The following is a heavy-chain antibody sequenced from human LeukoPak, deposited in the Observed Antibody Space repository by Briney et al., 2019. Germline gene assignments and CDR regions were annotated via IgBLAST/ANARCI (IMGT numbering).Heavy chain of an antibody. Sequence: SGGSLRLSCAASRFTFSSYSMNWVRQAPGKGLEWGSSISSSSSYIYYADSVKGRFTISRDNAKNSLYLQMNSLRAEDTAVYYCARDLGYSSGWSTDYWGQGTLVTVSS. J-gene: IGHJ4*02. CDR3: ARDLGYSSGWSTDY. CDR2: ISSSSSYI. V-gene: IGHV3-21*01. CDR1: RFTFSSYS. D-gene: IGHD6-19*01.